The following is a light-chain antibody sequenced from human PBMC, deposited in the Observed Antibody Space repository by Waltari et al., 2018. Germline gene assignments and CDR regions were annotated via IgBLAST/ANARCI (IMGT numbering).Light chain of an antibody. CDR2: SNN. J-gene: IGLJ2*01. Sequence: QSVLTQPPSASGTPRQRVTISCSGSSSNIGTETVTWYQQLPGTAPTLLIYSNNQRPSGVPDRFSGSKSGTSASLAISGLQPEDEADYYCASWDNSLNVVVFGGGTKLTVL. CDR3: ASWDNSLNVVV. CDR1: SSNIGTET. V-gene: IGLV1-44*01.